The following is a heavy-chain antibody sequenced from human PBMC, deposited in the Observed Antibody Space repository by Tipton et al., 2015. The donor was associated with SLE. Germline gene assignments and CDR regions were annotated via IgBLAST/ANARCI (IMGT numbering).Heavy chain of an antibody. D-gene: IGHD4-17*01. Sequence: LRLSCAVYGGSFSGYYWSWIRQPPGKGLECIGEINHSGSTNYNPSLKSRVTTSVDTSKNQFSPKLSSVTAADTAVYYCAREPVYYYYYMDVWGKGTTVTVSS. J-gene: IGHJ6*03. CDR3: AREPVYYYYYMDV. CDR2: INHSGST. CDR1: GGSFSGYY. V-gene: IGHV4-34*01.